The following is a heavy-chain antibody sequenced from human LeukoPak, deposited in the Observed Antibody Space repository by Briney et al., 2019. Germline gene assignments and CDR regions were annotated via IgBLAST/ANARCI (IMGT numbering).Heavy chain of an antibody. CDR2: IYYSGST. D-gene: IGHD5-18*01. J-gene: IGHJ5*02. V-gene: IGHV4-59*01. Sequence: KAGGSLRLSCAASGFVFSDYYMIWIRQPPGKGLEWIGYIYYSGSTNYNPSLKSRVTISVDTSKNQFSLKLSSVTAADTAVYYCARATAMAPPVGWFDPWGQGTLVTVSS. CDR3: ARATAMAPPVGWFDP. CDR1: GFVFSDYY.